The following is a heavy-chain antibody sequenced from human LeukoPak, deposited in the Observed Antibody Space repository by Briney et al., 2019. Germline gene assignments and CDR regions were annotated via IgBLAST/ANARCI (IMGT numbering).Heavy chain of an antibody. V-gene: IGHV4-39*07. Sequence: SETLSLTCTVSGGSISSSSYYWGWIRQPPGKGLEWIGSIYYSGSTYYNPSLKSRVTISVDTSKNQFSLKLSSVTAADTAVYYCARCYDSSGAQESDYWGQGTLVTVSS. D-gene: IGHD3-22*01. CDR3: ARCYDSSGAQESDY. CDR1: GGSISSSSYY. J-gene: IGHJ4*02. CDR2: IYYSGST.